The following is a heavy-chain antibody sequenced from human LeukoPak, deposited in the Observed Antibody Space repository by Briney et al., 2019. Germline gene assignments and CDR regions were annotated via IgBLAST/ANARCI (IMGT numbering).Heavy chain of an antibody. CDR2: IYPGDSDT. CDR1: GYSFTSYW. V-gene: IGHV5-51*01. CDR3: ARHAEGDYLDY. J-gene: IGHJ4*02. Sequence: GESLKISCEGSGYSFTSYWIGWVRQLPGKGLEWMGIIYPGDSDTRYGPSFQGQVTISADKSISTAYLQWSSLKASDTAMYYCARHAEGDYLDYWGQGTLVTVSS.